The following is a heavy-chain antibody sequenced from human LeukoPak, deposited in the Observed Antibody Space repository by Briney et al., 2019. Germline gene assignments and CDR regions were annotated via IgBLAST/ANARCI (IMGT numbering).Heavy chain of an antibody. CDR2: TIPIFGTA. CDR3: ARVDIAVAVPFDP. D-gene: IGHD6-19*01. Sequence: SVKVSWKASGGTFSSYAISWVRQAPGQGLEWMGGTIPIFGTANYAQKFQGRVTITADESTSTAYMELSSLRSEDTAVYYCARVDIAVAVPFDPWGQGTLVTVSS. J-gene: IGHJ5*02. V-gene: IGHV1-69*01. CDR1: GGTFSSYA.